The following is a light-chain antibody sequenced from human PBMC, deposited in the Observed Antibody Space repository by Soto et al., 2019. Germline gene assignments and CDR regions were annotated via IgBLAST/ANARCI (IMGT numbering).Light chain of an antibody. CDR1: TGDVDRGHY. V-gene: IGLV7-46*01. CDR2: DTD. Sequence: QAVVTQEPSLTVSPGGTVTLTCGSSTGDVDRGHYPYWFQQRPGQAPTTLIYDTDKKHSWTPARFSGSLLGGRAALTLSGALPEDEADYYCLLSYGAVVFGGGTKLTVL. CDR3: LLSYGAVV. J-gene: IGLJ2*01.